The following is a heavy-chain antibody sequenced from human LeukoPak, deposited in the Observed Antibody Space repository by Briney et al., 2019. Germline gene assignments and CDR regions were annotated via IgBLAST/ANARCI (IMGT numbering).Heavy chain of an antibody. CDR2: ISAYNRNT. CDR1: GYTFTSYS. CDR3: ARDSVQEVFGFD. Sequence: DSVTVSCTASGYTFTSYSISWVRQAPGQGLEWMGWISAYNRNTNYAQKIEGIATITTDTSTPTAYMVLTSLRADDTAGYYCARDSVQEVFGFDWGQGTLVTVSS. J-gene: IGHJ4*02. D-gene: IGHD3-10*02. V-gene: IGHV1-18*01.